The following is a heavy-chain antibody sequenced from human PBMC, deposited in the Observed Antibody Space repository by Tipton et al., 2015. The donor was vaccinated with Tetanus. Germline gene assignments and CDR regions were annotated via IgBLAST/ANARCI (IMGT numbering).Heavy chain of an antibody. V-gene: IGHV3-33*01. D-gene: IGHD3-3*01. CDR3: ARDSSQGLIDFWSGFHDQIDY. J-gene: IGHJ4*01. CDR2: IWFDGSQE. CDR1: GFTFSSNA. Sequence: SLRLSCAASGFTFSSNAMHWVRQAPGKGLEWVAVIWFDGSQEKYADPVKGRFTISRDNSNSTLYLHMNSLRAGDTATYYCARDSSQGLIDFWSGFHDQIDYWGHGTLVTVSS.